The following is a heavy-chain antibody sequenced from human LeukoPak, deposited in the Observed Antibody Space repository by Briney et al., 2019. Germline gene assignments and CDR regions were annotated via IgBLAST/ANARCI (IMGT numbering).Heavy chain of an antibody. J-gene: IGHJ5*02. Sequence: SETLSLTCTVSGVSISSYYWSWIRQPPGKGLEWIGYIYYSGSTNYNPSLKSRVTISVDTSKNQFSLKLSSVTAADTAVYYCARLPYYYDSSGYANWFDPWGQGTLDTVSS. CDR3: ARLPYYYDSSGYANWFDP. V-gene: IGHV4-59*01. CDR2: IYYSGST. D-gene: IGHD3-22*01. CDR1: GVSISSYY.